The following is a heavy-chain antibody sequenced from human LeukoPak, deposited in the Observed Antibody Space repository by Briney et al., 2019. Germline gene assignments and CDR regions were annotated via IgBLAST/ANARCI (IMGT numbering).Heavy chain of an antibody. D-gene: IGHD3-9*01. J-gene: IGHJ4*02. V-gene: IGHV3-23*01. CDR3: AKGRRTIPVLRYFDRPYYFDY. CDR1: GFTFSSYA. CDR2: ISGSGGST. Sequence: GGSLRLSCAASGFTFSSYAMSWVRQAPGKGLEWVSAISGSGGSTYYADSVKGRFAISRDNSKNTLYLQMNSLRAEDTAVYYCAKGRRTIPVLRYFDRPYYFDYWGQGTLVTVSS.